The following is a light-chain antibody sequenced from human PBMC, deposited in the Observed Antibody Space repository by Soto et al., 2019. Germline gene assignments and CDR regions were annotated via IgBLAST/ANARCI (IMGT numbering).Light chain of an antibody. CDR1: QSITTW. CDR3: LQYNSYSS. Sequence: DIQMTQSHSTLSASVGGRVTITCRASQSITTWLAWYQQKPGKAPKLLIYKASSLESGVPSRFSGSGSGTEFTLTISSLQPDDFATYYCLQYNSYSSFGQGTKVDI. CDR2: KAS. J-gene: IGKJ1*01. V-gene: IGKV1-5*03.